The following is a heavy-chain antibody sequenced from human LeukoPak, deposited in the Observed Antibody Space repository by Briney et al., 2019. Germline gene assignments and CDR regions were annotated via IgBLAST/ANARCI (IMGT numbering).Heavy chain of an antibody. Sequence: SVKVSCKASGGTFSSYAISWGRQAPGQGLEWMGGIIPIFGTANYARKFQGRVTITADESTSTAYMELSSLRSEATAVYYCAKNKYSSSWYNFDYWGQGTLVTVSS. CDR1: GGTFSSYA. V-gene: IGHV1-69*13. D-gene: IGHD6-13*01. CDR3: AKNKYSSSWYNFDY. J-gene: IGHJ4*02. CDR2: IIPIFGTA.